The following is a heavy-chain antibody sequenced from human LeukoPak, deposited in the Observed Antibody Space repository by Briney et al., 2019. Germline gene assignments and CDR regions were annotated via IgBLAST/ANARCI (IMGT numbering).Heavy chain of an antibody. CDR3: ASGYSYGSYYFDY. Sequence: SETLSLTCTVSGGSISSGSYYWSWIRQPAGKGLEWIGRIYTSGSTNHNPSLKSRVTISVDTSKNQFSLKLSSVTAADAAVCYCASGYSYGSYYFDYWGQGNLVSVSS. V-gene: IGHV4-61*02. J-gene: IGHJ4*02. CDR1: GGSISSGSYY. CDR2: IYTSGST. D-gene: IGHD5-18*01.